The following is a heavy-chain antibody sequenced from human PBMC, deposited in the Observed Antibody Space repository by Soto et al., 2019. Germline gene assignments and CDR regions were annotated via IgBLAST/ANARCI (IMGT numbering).Heavy chain of an antibody. J-gene: IGHJ5*02. CDR1: NGSISSAIYH. V-gene: IGHV4-39*01. CDR2: IYHSGST. D-gene: IGHD3-10*01. Sequence: PSETLSLTCTVSNGSISSAIYHWGWIRQPPGKGLEWIGSIYHSGSTYYNPSLQGRVTISVDTSKNQFSLKLSSVTAADTAVYFCAGRSSLASVQVYFGEISNYNWFDPWGQGTLVTVSS. CDR3: AGRSSLASVQVYFGEISNYNWFDP.